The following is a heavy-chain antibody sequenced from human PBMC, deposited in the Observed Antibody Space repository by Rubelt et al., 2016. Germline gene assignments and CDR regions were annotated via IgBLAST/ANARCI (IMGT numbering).Heavy chain of an antibody. Sequence: QVQLVQSGAEVKKPGASVKVSCKASGYTFTGYYMHWVRQAPGQGLEWMGIISPSGGSTTYAQKIQGRVTMTRDTCTSTVYMDLSSLRCEDTAVYYCARVGFYYDSGSYVDWGQGTLVTVSS. CDR3: ARVGFYYDSGSYVD. CDR1: GYTFTGYY. CDR2: ISPSGGST. J-gene: IGHJ4*02. V-gene: IGHV1-46*01. D-gene: IGHD3-10*01.